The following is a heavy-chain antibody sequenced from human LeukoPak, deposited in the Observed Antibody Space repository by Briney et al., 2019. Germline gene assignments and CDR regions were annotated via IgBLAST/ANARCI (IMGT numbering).Heavy chain of an antibody. V-gene: IGHV3-30*02. CDR3: AKYQDSNPTYYFDY. CDR1: GFTFSSYG. D-gene: IGHD4-11*01. CDR2: IRYDGSNK. Sequence: GGSLRLSCAASGFTFSSYGMHWVRQAPGKGLEWVAFIRYDGSNKYYADSAKGRFTISRDNSKNTLYLQMNSLGAEDTAVYYCAKYQDSNPTYYFDYWGQGTLVTVSS. J-gene: IGHJ4*02.